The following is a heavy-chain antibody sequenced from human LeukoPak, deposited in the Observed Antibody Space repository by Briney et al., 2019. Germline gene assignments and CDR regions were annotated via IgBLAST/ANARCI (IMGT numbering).Heavy chain of an antibody. CDR1: GYTFTGYY. CDR3: ARVYYYDSSSHFGY. D-gene: IGHD3-22*01. Sequence: ASVKVSCKASGYTFTGYYMHWVRQAPGQGLEWMGWINPNSGGTNYAQKFQGRVTMTRDTSISTVYMELSRLRSDDTAVYYCARVYYYDSSSHFGYWGQGTLVTVSS. CDR2: INPNSGGT. J-gene: IGHJ4*02. V-gene: IGHV1-2*02.